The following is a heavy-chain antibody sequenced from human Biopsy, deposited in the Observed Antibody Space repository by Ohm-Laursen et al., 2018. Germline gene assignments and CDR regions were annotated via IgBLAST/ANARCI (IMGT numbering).Heavy chain of an antibody. Sequence: TLSLTCTVSGGSFTGHYRSWIRQPPGKGLEWIGHISCTGYTSYNASLKSRVTISVDTSRNHFSLRLSSLTAADTAVYYCARGSNDSGGLYFPRWGQGTLLTVSS. CDR1: GGSFTGHY. J-gene: IGHJ4*02. CDR2: ISCTGYT. CDR3: ARGSNDSGGLYFPR. D-gene: IGHD4-23*01. V-gene: IGHV4-59*11.